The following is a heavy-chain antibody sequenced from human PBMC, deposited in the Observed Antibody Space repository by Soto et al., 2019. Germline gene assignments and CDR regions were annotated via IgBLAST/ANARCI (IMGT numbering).Heavy chain of an antibody. J-gene: IGHJ5*02. CDR1: GFTFSGYA. Sequence: QVQLVESGGGVVQPGRSLRLSCAASGFTFSGYAMHWVRQAPGKGLEWVSHISYDGSNKNFADSVKGRFTISRDNSMNTLYLQMGSLRAEDTAVYYCARDPRSCSGGICYRWFDPWGQGTLVTVSS. V-gene: IGHV3-30-3*01. D-gene: IGHD2-15*01. CDR3: ARDPRSCSGGICYRWFDP. CDR2: ISYDGSNK.